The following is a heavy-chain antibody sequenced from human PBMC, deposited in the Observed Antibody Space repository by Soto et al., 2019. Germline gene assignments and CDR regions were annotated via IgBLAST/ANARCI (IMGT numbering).Heavy chain of an antibody. Sequence: ASVKVSCKASGYTFTSYGISWVRQAPGQGLEWMGWISAYNGNTNYAQKLQGRVTMTTDTSTSTAYMELRSLRSDDTAVYYCARDAVWYYDSSGYYYYYGMDVWGQGNTVTVYS. CDR1: GYTFTSYG. CDR2: ISAYNGNT. D-gene: IGHD3-22*01. CDR3: ARDAVWYYDSSGYYYYYGMDV. J-gene: IGHJ6*02. V-gene: IGHV1-18*04.